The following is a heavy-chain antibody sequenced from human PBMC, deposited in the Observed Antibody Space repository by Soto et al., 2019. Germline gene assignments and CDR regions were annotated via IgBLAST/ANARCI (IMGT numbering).Heavy chain of an antibody. CDR2: GYPADSDT. V-gene: IGHV5-51*01. CDR3: ATTAGGATSGAFET. J-gene: IGHJ3*02. CDR1: GYRFTSNW. Sequence: RGESLKISCQGSGYRFTSNWIGWVRQMPGKGLEWMGVGYPADSDTRYSPSFQGQVTVSADKSISTAYLQWRSLKASDTAIYYCATTAGGATSGAFETWGQGTMVTVSS. D-gene: IGHD1-26*01.